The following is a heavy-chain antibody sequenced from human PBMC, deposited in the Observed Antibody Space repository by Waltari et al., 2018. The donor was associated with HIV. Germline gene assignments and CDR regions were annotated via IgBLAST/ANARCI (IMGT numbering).Heavy chain of an antibody. Sequence: QVQLVQSGAEVKKPGSAVKVACKASGGTFSIYAIRWVRQAPGQGLEWMGGIIPIFGTANYAQKFQGRVTITADESTSTAYMELSSLRSEDTAVYYCARAEGGSGILDAFDIWGQGTMVTVSS. J-gene: IGHJ3*02. D-gene: IGHD3-10*01. CDR3: ARAEGGSGILDAFDI. V-gene: IGHV1-69*01. CDR1: GGTFSIYA. CDR2: IIPIFGTA.